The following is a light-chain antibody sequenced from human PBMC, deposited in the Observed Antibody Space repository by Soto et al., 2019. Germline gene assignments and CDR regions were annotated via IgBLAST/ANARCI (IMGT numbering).Light chain of an antibody. CDR1: RSISNW. J-gene: IGKJ4*01. CDR3: QHYNSYPLT. Sequence: DIQMTQSPSTLSASVGDIVTITCRASRSISNWLAWYQQRPGKDPKLLIYDASKLESGVPSRFSGSGSGTECTLNISSLQPDDFGTYYCQHYNSYPLTFGGGTKVEVK. CDR2: DAS. V-gene: IGKV1-5*01.